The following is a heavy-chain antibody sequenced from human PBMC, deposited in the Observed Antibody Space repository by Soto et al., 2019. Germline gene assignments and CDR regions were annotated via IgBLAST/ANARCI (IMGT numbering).Heavy chain of an antibody. Sequence: ASVKVSCKASGGTFSSYAISWVRQAPGQGLEWMGWVSGNNGASNPAPKVQGRITMTLDTSTGVSYMALRSLRSDDTAIYYRVRDQKYFRVNGNWFDSWGQGTLVTVSS. V-gene: IGHV1-18*01. CDR2: VSGNNGAS. J-gene: IGHJ5*01. CDR3: VRDQKYFRVNGNWFDS. CDR1: GGTFSSYA. D-gene: IGHD2-2*01.